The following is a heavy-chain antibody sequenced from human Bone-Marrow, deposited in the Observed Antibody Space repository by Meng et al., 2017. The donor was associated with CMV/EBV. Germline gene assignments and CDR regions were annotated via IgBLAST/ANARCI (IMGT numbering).Heavy chain of an antibody. V-gene: IGHV1-2*02. CDR3: ARGASDYGGNAWVYYYGMDV. CDR2: INSNSGGT. Sequence: ASVKVSCKASGYTFTGYYIHWVRQAPGQGLEWMGWINSNSGGTNYAQKFQGRVTMTRNTSISTAYMELSSLRSEDTAVYYCARGASDYGGNAWVYYYGMDVWGQGTTVTVSS. J-gene: IGHJ6*02. D-gene: IGHD4-23*01. CDR1: GYTFTGYY.